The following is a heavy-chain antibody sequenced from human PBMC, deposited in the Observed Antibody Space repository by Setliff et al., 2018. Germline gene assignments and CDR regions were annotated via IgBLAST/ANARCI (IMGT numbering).Heavy chain of an antibody. CDR2: ISSSGNTI. Sequence: SCAASGFTFSDYYMSWIRQAPGKGLEWVSYISSSGNTINYADSVKGRFTISRDNAKNSLYLQINSLRAEDTAVYYCARDRGDSGPYYFDFWGQGTLVTVSS. CDR1: GFTFSDYY. V-gene: IGHV3-11*01. CDR3: ARDRGDSGPYYFDF. J-gene: IGHJ4*02. D-gene: IGHD2-21*01.